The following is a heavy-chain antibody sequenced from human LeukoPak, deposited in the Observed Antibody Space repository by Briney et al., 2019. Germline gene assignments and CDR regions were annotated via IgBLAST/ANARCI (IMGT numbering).Heavy chain of an antibody. CDR1: GFTFYDYA. Sequence: GRSLRLSCAASGFTFYDYAMHWVRQAPGKGLEWVSGISWNSGSIGYADSVKGRFTISRDNAKNSLYLQMNSLRAEDTALYYCAKDRYYYDSNGFDYWGQGTLVTVSS. J-gene: IGHJ4*02. D-gene: IGHD3-22*01. V-gene: IGHV3-9*01. CDR2: ISWNSGSI. CDR3: AKDRYYYDSNGFDY.